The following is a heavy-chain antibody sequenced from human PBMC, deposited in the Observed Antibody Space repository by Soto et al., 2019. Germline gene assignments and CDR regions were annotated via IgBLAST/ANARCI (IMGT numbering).Heavy chain of an antibody. J-gene: IGHJ6*02. D-gene: IGHD3-10*01. V-gene: IGHV4-31*03. Sequence: QVQLQESGPGLVKPSQTLSLTCTVSGGSISSGGYYWSWIRQHPGKGLEWIGYIYYSGSTYYNPSLKSRVTISVDTSKNQCSLKLSSVTAADTAVYYCARGFGLMSYYYGMDVWGQGTTVTVSS. CDR2: IYYSGST. CDR3: ARGFGLMSYYYGMDV. CDR1: GGSISSGGYY.